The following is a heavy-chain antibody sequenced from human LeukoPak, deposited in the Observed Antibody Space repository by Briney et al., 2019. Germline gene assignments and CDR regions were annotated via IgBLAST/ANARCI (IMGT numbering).Heavy chain of an antibody. CDR3: ASVITGTTSGDY. J-gene: IGHJ4*02. V-gene: IGHV4-34*01. Sequence: PSETLSLTCAVYGGSFSGYYWSWIRQSPGKGLEWIGEINHSGSTNYNPSLKSRVTISVDTSKNQFSLKLSSVTAADTAVYYCASVITGTTSGDYWGQGTLVTVSS. CDR2: INHSGST. D-gene: IGHD1-7*01. CDR1: GGSFSGYY.